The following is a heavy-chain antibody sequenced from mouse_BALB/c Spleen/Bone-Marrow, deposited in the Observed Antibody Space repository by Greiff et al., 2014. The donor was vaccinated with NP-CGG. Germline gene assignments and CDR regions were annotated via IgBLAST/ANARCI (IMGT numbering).Heavy chain of an antibody. CDR2: INPGSGTT. V-gene: IGHV1-54*01. J-gene: IGHJ2*01. Sequence: VQLQQSGTELVRPGTSVKVSCKASGYAFTNYLIEWIKQRPGQGLEWIGVINPGSGTTNYNEKFKGKATLTADKSSTTAYMQLSSLTSDDSAVYFCARSVYGNSDYWGQGTTLTVSS. CDR3: ARSVYGNSDY. D-gene: IGHD2-10*02. CDR1: GYAFTNYL.